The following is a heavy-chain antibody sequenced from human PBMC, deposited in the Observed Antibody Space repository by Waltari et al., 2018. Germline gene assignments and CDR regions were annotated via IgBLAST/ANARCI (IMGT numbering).Heavy chain of an antibody. J-gene: IGHJ6*03. CDR2: IDPSDSYT. V-gene: IGHV5-10-1*01. CDR3: ARTSTRDFYYMDV. D-gene: IGHD2-2*01. Sequence: EVQLVQSGAEVTKPGESLRISCKGSGYRFTTYRITWVRQMPGKGLEWMGRIDPSDSYTNYSPSFQGHVTISADRSINTAYLQWSSLKASDTAIYYCARTSTRDFYYMDVWGKGTTVTVSS. CDR1: GYRFTTYR.